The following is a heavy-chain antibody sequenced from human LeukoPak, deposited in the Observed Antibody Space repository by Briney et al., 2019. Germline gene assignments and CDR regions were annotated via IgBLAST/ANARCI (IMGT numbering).Heavy chain of an antibody. J-gene: IGHJ4*02. CDR3: ASGYRFGN. CDR2: INPNSGAT. D-gene: IGHD5-18*01. Sequence: GASVTVSCKASEYTFTGYYMHWVRQAPGQGLEWMGWINPNSGATDYAQNFQGRVTLTRDTSISTAYMELSRLRSDDTAVYYCASGYRFGNWGQGTLVTVSS. CDR1: EYTFTGYY. V-gene: IGHV1-2*02.